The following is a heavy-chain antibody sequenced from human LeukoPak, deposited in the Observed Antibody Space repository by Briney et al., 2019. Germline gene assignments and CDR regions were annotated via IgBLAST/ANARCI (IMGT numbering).Heavy chain of an antibody. Sequence: QPGGSLRLSCAASGFTFSSYAMSWVRQAPGKGLEWVSAISGSGGSTYYADSVKGRFTISRDNSKNTLYLQMNSLRAEDTAVYYCATPKGSGWYQVSDYWGQGTLVTVSS. D-gene: IGHD6-19*01. CDR1: GFTFSSYA. CDR2: ISGSGGST. V-gene: IGHV3-23*01. CDR3: ATPKGSGWYQVSDY. J-gene: IGHJ4*02.